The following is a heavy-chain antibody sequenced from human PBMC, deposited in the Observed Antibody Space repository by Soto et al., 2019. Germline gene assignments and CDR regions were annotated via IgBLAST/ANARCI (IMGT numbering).Heavy chain of an antibody. J-gene: IGHJ6*03. V-gene: IGHV2-26*01. CDR3: ARAAAETGKCYYHYYMDV. CDR2: IFSNDEK. Sequence: SGPTLVNPTETLTLTCTVSGFSLSNARMGVSWIRQPPGKALEWLAHIFSNDEKSYSTSLKSRLTISKDTSKSQVVLTMTNMDPVDTATYYCARAAAETGKCYYHYYMDVWGKGTTVTVSS. CDR1: GFSLSNARMG. D-gene: IGHD6-13*01.